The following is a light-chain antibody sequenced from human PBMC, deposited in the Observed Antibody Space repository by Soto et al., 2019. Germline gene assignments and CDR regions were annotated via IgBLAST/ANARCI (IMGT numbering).Light chain of an antibody. J-gene: IGLJ1*01. V-gene: IGLV2-14*03. Sequence: QSALTQPASVSGSRGQSITISCTGTSSDVGGHDYVSWYQQHPGKAPKLMISDVSNRPSGVSNRFSGSKSGNTASLTISGLQAEDEADYYCSSYSSSSTLYVFGTGTKLTVL. CDR1: SSDVGGHDY. CDR2: DVS. CDR3: SSYSSSSTLYV.